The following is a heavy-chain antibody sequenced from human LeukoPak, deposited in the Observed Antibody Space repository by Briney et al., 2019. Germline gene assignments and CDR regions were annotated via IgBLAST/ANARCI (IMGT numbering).Heavy chain of an antibody. CDR2: IKQDGSEK. Sequence: GGSLRLSCAASGFNFGSYSMTWVRQAPGKGLEWVANIKQDGSEKYYVDSVKGRFTISRDNAKYSLYLQMDSLRAEDTAVYYCARDKRTGDSYFDSWGQGTLVTVSS. J-gene: IGHJ4*02. D-gene: IGHD7-27*01. CDR3: ARDKRTGDSYFDS. V-gene: IGHV3-7*01. CDR1: GFNFGSYS.